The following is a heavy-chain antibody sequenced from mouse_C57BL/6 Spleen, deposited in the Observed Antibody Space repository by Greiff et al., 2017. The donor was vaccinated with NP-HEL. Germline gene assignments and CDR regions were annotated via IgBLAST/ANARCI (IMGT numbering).Heavy chain of an antibody. V-gene: IGHV1-62-2*01. J-gene: IGHJ3*01. CDR2: FYPGSGSI. CDR1: GYTFTEYT. D-gene: IGHD2-4*01. Sequence: VQLQQSGAELVKPGASVKLSCKASGYTFTEYTIHWVKQRSGQGLEWIGWFYPGSGSISYNEKFKDKATLTAEKSASTVYMELSRLTSEDSAVYFCARHERGDDYDGAWFAYWGQGTLVTVSA. CDR3: ARHERGDDYDGAWFAY.